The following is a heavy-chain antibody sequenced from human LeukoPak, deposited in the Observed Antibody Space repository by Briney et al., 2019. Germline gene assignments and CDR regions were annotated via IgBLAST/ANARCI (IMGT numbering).Heavy chain of an antibody. V-gene: IGHV4-34*01. Sequence: SETLSLTCAVYGGSFRGYYWSWIRQPPGKGLEWIGEINHSGSTNYNPSLKSRVTISVDTSKNQFSLKLSSVTAADTAVYYCARGRGFFDPWGQGTLVTVSS. CDR3: ARGRGFFDP. CDR2: INHSGST. D-gene: IGHD1-26*01. CDR1: GGSFRGYY. J-gene: IGHJ5*02.